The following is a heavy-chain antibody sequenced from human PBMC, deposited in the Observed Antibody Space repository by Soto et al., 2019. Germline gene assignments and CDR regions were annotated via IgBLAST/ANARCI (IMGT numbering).Heavy chain of an antibody. D-gene: IGHD2-2*01. V-gene: IGHV3-15*01. J-gene: IGHJ4*02. CDR1: GFTFSNAW. CDR2: IKSKTDGGTT. Sequence: PGGSLRLSCAASGFTFSNAWMSWVRQAPGKGLEWVGRIKSKTDGGTTDYAAPVKGRFTISRDDSKNTLYLQMSSLKTEDTAVYYCTTGKLFGSVVVVVPAAHDYWGRGTLVTVSS. CDR3: TTGKLFGSVVVVVPAAHDY.